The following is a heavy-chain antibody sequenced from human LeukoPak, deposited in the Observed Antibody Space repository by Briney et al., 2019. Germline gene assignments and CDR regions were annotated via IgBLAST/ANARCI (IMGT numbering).Heavy chain of an antibody. CDR2: IKQDGSEK. D-gene: IGHD2-15*01. V-gene: IGHV3-7*03. CDR1: GFTFSSYW. J-gene: IGHJ4*02. Sequence: PGGFLRLSCAASGFTFSSYWMSWVRQAPGEGLEWAANIKQDGSEKYYVDSVKGRFTISRDNSKNTLYLQMSSPRAEDTAVYYCARGFCSGGSCYDFDYWGQGTLVTVSS. CDR3: ARGFCSGGSCYDFDY.